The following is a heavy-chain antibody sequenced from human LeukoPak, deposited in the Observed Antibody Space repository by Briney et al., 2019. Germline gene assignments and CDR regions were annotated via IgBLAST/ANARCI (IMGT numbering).Heavy chain of an antibody. CDR3: ARMASAGYYYYGMDV. J-gene: IGHJ6*02. Sequence: PSETLSLTCSVSGGSINSDYWNWIRQPPGKGLEWIGYIYHSGSTNYNPSLKSRVTISVDTSKNQFSLKLSSVTAADTAVYYCARMASAGYYYYGMDVWGQGTTVTVSS. V-gene: IGHV4-59*01. CDR2: IYHSGST. D-gene: IGHD5-12*01. CDR1: GGSINSDY.